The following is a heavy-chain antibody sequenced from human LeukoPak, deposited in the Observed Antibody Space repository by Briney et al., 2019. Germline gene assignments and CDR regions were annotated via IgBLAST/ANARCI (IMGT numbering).Heavy chain of an antibody. CDR2: ISYDGSNK. J-gene: IGHJ6*02. CDR1: GFTFSCYG. V-gene: IGHV3-30*03. Sequence: GGSLRLSCAASGFTFSCYGMHWVRQAPGKGLEWVAVISYDGSNKYYADSVKGRFTISRDNSKDTLYLQMNSLRAEDTAVYYCARDPTNWNYWYYYYGMDVWGQGTTVTVSS. CDR3: ARDPTNWNYWYYYYGMDV. D-gene: IGHD1-7*01.